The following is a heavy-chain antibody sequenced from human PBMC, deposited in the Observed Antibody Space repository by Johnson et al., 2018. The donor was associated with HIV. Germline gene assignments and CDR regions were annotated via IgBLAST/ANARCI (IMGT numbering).Heavy chain of an antibody. CDR3: ARKSVINFDAFDI. V-gene: IGHV3-30*04. J-gene: IGHJ3*02. D-gene: IGHD4-23*01. CDR1: GFTFSGYP. Sequence: QVLLLESGGGVVQPGRSLRLSCAASGFTFSGYPMHWVRQAPGTGLEWVAVISYDGSNKYYADSVKGRFTISRDNSKNTVFLQMNSLRAEDTAVYFCARKSVINFDAFDIWGQGTLVIVSS. CDR2: ISYDGSNK.